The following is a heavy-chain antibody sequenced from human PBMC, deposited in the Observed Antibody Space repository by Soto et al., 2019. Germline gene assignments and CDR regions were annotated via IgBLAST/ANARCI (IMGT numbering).Heavy chain of an antibody. CDR2: VSASGLNT. V-gene: IGHV3-23*01. CDR1: GFTFSTYA. Sequence: EVQLLDSGGKLVQPGGSLTLSCAASGFTFSTYAMAWVRQAPGKGLEWVSGVSASGLNTDYADSVKGRFYISSDNYKNTVSLHMNSQGAKDTDLYYCAKDLPRRTSGCFCDYCGQGTAVTVSS. CDR3: AKDLPRRTSGCFCDY. J-gene: IGHJ4*02. D-gene: IGHD3-16*01.